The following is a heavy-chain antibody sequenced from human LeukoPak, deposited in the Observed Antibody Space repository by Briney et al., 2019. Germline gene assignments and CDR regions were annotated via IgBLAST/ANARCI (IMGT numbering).Heavy chain of an antibody. CDR2: INPNSGNT. D-gene: IGHD4-17*01. CDR1: GYTFTGYY. J-gene: IGHJ4*02. V-gene: IGHV1-8*02. CDR3: ARGRRYGDYVPDY. Sequence: ASVKVSCKASGYTFTGYYMHWVRQAPGQGLEWMGWINPNSGNTGYAQKFQGRVTMTRNTSISTAYMELSSLRSEDTAVYYCARGRRYGDYVPDYWGQGTLVTVSS.